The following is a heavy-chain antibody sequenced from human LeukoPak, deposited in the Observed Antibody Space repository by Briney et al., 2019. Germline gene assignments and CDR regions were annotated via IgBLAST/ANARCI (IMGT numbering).Heavy chain of an antibody. CDR3: ARYGGSGYSSGWYDY. CDR1: GYTFTTYG. J-gene: IGHJ4*02. V-gene: IGHV1-18*01. D-gene: IGHD6-19*01. Sequence: ASVKVSCKASGYTFTTYGISWVRQAPGQGLEWMGWINTYNGNTNYAQKFQGRVTMTTDTSTSTAYMELRSLRSDDTAVYYCARYGGSGYSSGWYDYWGQGTLVTVSS. CDR2: INTYNGNT.